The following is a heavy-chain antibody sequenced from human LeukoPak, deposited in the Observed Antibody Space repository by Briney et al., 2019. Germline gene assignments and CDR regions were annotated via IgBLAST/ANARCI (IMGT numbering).Heavy chain of an antibody. D-gene: IGHD2-2*01. CDR2: ISYDGSNK. CDR3: AKLSSTSWTFDY. Sequence: PGRSLRLSCAASGFTFSSYGMHWVRQAPGKGLEWVAVISYDGSNKYYADSVKGRFTISRDNSKNTLYLQMNSLRAEDTAAYYCAKLSSTSWTFDYWGQGTLVTVSS. CDR1: GFTFSSYG. V-gene: IGHV3-30*18. J-gene: IGHJ4*02.